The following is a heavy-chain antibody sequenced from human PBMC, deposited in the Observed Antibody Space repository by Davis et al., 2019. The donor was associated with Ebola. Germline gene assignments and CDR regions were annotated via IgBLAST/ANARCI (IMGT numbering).Heavy chain of an antibody. J-gene: IGHJ4*02. D-gene: IGHD2-2*01. V-gene: IGHV3-30*04. Sequence: PGGSLRLSCAASGFTFSSYAMHWVRQAPGKGLEWVAVISYDGSNKYYVDSVKGRFTISRDNSKNTLYLQMNSLRAEDTAVYYCAREYCISTSCYPEYDYWGQGTLVTVSS. CDR2: ISYDGSNK. CDR1: GFTFSSYA. CDR3: AREYCISTSCYPEYDY.